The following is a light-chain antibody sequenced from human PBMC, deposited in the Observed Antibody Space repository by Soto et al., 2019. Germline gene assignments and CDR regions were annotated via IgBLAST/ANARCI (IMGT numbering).Light chain of an antibody. Sequence: QSVLTQPPSASGSPGQSVTISCTGASSDVGGYDFVSWYQQHPGKAPKLMIYDVTKRPSGVPARFSGSKSGNTASLTVSVLQADDEADYYCSSYAGSSLPVAFGGGTKLTVL. CDR3: SSYAGSSLPVA. CDR2: DVT. J-gene: IGLJ2*01. CDR1: SSDVGGYDF. V-gene: IGLV2-8*01.